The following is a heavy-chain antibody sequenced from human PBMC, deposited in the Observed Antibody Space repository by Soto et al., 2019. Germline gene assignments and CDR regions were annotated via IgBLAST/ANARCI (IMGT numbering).Heavy chain of an antibody. Sequence: ESGGGLIQPGESLRLSCAAFGLTISGKKYVAWVRQAPGKGLEWVSALYDVDGSFYADSVTGRFTTSSDSSKTTVYLQMNDLRPDDTAVYYCATWHEREHAFDVWGQGTTLTISS. CDR1: GLTISGKKY. J-gene: IGHJ3*01. V-gene: IGHV3-53*01. CDR2: LYDVDGS. CDR3: ATWHEREHAFDV. D-gene: IGHD1-1*01.